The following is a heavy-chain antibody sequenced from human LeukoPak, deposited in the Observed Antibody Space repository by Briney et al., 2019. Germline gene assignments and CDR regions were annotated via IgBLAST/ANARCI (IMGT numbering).Heavy chain of an antibody. CDR1: GGSVSSGNYH. J-gene: IGHJ6*03. CDR3: ATTNPHYGSGPPSYYYMDV. D-gene: IGHD3-10*01. Sequence: SETLSLTCTVSGGSVSSGNYHWSWIRQSAGEGLEWIGRIYASGSTNYKPSLNSRVTISLDTSKNQFSLKLSSVTAADTAVYYCATTNPHYGSGPPSYYYMDVWGKGTTVTVSS. V-gene: IGHV4-61*10. CDR2: IYASGST.